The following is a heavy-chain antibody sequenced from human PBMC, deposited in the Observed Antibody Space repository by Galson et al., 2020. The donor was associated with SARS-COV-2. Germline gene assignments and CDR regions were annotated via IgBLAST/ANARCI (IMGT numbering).Heavy chain of an antibody. V-gene: IGHV1-2*02. CDR3: ARDPTVTTSEEFDYYYYGMDV. D-gene: IGHD4-17*01. CDR1: GYTFTGYY. J-gene: IGHJ6*02. CDR2: INPNSGGT. Sequence: ASVKVSCKASGYTFTGYYMHWVRQAPGQGLEWMGWINPNSGGTNYAQKFQGRVTMTRDMSISTAYMELSRLRSDDTAVYYCARDPTVTTSEEFDYYYYGMDVWGQGTTVTVSS.